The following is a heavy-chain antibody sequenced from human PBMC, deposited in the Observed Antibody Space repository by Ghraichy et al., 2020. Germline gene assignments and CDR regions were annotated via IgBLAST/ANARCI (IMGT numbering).Heavy chain of an antibody. Sequence: SETLSLTCAVYGGSFSGYYWSWIRQPPGKGLEWIGEINHSGSTNYNPSLKSRVTISVDTSKNQFSLKLSSVTAADTAVYYCARKKPIKLEPYFDYWGQGTLVTVSS. D-gene: IGHD1-1*01. CDR1: GGSFSGYY. J-gene: IGHJ4*02. V-gene: IGHV4-34*01. CDR2: INHSGST. CDR3: ARKKPIKLEPYFDY.